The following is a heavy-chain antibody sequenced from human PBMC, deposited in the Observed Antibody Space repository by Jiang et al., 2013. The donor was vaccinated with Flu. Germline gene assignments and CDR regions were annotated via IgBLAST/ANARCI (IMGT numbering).Heavy chain of an antibody. Sequence: GPGLVKASQTVSLTCTVSSGSISSGDYYWSWIRQSPGKGLEWIGYIYYTGTTDSNPSLESRVDLSIDTAKNQFSLNLRAVTAADTAEYYCVAATSVTMWAFDIWGQGTTVSVSS. CDR3: VAATSVTMWAFDI. V-gene: IGHV4-30-4*01. CDR2: IYYTGTT. D-gene: IGHD3-10*02. CDR1: SGSISSGDYY. J-gene: IGHJ3*02.